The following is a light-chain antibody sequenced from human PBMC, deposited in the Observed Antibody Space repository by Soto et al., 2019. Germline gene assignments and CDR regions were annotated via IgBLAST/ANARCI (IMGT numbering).Light chain of an antibody. CDR1: QSISSY. CDR3: QQSYSTPRT. J-gene: IGKJ5*01. V-gene: IGKV1-39*01. CDR2: AAS. Sequence: DIQMTQSPSSLSASVGDRVTITCRASQSISSYLTWYQQKPGQAPKLLIYAASSLQSGVPSRLSGSGSGTDLTLTISSMKHEDFATYYCQQSYSTPRTFGQGTRLEIK.